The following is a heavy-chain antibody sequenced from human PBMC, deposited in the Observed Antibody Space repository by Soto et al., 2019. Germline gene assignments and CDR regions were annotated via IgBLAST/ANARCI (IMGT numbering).Heavy chain of an antibody. D-gene: IGHD2-21*02. J-gene: IGHJ5*02. CDR1: RDSFTNNY. CDR2: INAGGGYT. V-gene: IGHV1-46*01. Sequence: SAKVSCKASRDSFTNNYIHWVRQSPGQGLEWMGTINAGGGYTTYAQRFQGRVTMTRDTSTSTVSMELSSLRYEDTGFYYRSGGGALVVLPAPFHLWG. CDR3: SGGGALVVLPAPFHL.